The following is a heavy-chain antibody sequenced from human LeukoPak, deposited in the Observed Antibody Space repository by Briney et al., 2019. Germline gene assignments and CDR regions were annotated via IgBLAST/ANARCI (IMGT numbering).Heavy chain of an antibody. D-gene: IGHD2-21*01. V-gene: IGHV4-59*08. CDR1: GDSIRTYS. CDR2: IDYTGST. J-gene: IGHJ6*02. CDR3: ARHPVLLSGMDV. Sequence: SETLSLTCTVSGDSIRTYSWSWIRQSPGKGLEWIGYIDYTGSTNYNPSLKSRVTISVDTSKNHFSLKLTSVTAADTAVYYCARHPVLLSGMDVWGQGTTVTVSS.